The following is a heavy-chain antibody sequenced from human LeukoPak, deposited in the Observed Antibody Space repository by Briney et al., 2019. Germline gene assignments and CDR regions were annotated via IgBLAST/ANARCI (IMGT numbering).Heavy chain of an antibody. CDR1: GFTFSNAW. CDR3: AKDGGLWVSAHWGDS. V-gene: IGHV3-23*01. CDR2: ITTSDGNT. D-gene: IGHD7-27*01. Sequence: GGSLRLSCAASGFTFSNAWMNWVRQAPGKGLEWVSTITTSDGNTYYADSVKGRFTVSRDNSKNTLFLQMNSLRAEDTAVYYCAKDGGLWVSAHWGDSWGRGTLVTVSS. J-gene: IGHJ4*02.